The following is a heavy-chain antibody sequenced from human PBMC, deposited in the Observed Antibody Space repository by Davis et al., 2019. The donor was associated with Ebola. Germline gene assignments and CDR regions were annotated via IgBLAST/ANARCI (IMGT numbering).Heavy chain of an antibody. CDR2: IKNDGSDT. V-gene: IGHV3-74*01. CDR1: GFTLSTYW. J-gene: IGHJ4*02. CDR3: AILRGVRTTGDY. D-gene: IGHD1-1*01. Sequence: GESLKISCAASGFTLSTYWIHWVRQGPGKGLVWVSQIKNDGSDTVYADSVKGRFTISRGTAKNTVYLQMNSLRAEDTALYYCAILRGVRTTGDYWGQGTLVTVSS.